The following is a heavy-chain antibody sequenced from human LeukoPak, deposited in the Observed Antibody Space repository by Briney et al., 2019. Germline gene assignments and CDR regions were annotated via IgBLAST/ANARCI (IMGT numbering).Heavy chain of an antibody. V-gene: IGHV4-59*01. CDR3: ARATRRVNYFDY. D-gene: IGHD1/OR15-1a*01. J-gene: IGHJ4*02. Sequence: SETLSLTCTVSGGPISSYYWSWIRQPPGKGLEWIGYIYYSGSTNYNPSLKSRVTISVDTSKNQFSLKLSSVTAADTAVYYCARATRRVNYFDYWGQGTLVTVSS. CDR2: IYYSGST. CDR1: GGPISSYY.